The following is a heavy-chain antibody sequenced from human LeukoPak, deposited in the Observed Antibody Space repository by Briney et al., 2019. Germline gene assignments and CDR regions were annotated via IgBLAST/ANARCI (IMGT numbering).Heavy chain of an antibody. CDR1: GGSISSYY. CDR3: ARYGGSGWVIDN. CDR2: IYYTGAT. Sequence: SETLSLTCTVSGGSISSYYWTWIRQPPGKGLEWIGYIYYTGATSYNPSLKSRVTISVDTSKKQFSLKLTSVTAGDTAVYYCARYGGSGWVIDNWGQGTLVTVSS. J-gene: IGHJ4*02. D-gene: IGHD6-19*01. V-gene: IGHV4-59*08.